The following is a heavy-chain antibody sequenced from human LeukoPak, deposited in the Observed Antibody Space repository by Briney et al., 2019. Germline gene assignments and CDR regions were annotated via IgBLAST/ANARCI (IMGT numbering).Heavy chain of an antibody. V-gene: IGHV1-69*05. CDR3: ASDPLVATGYFDY. CDR1: GGTFSSYA. D-gene: IGHD5-12*01. Sequence: SVKVSCKASGGTFSSYAISWMRQAPGQGLEWMGRIIPIFGTANYAQKFQGRVTITTDESTSTAYVELSSLRSEDTAVYYCASDPLVATGYFDYWGQGTLVTVSS. CDR2: IIPIFGTA. J-gene: IGHJ4*02.